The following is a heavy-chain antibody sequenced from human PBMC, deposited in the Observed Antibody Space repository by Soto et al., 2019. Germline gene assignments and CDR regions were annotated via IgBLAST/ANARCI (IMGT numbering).Heavy chain of an antibody. J-gene: IGHJ5*02. Sequence: GGSLRLSCAASGFTFSSYAMHWVRQAPGKGLEWVAVISYDGSNKYYADSVKGRFTISRDNSKNTLYLQMNSLRAEDTAVYYCARDTYTYYDFWSGYYAGFDPWGQRPLVTVSS. CDR2: ISYDGSNK. V-gene: IGHV3-30-3*01. CDR1: GFTFSSYA. CDR3: ARDTYTYYDFWSGYYAGFDP. D-gene: IGHD3-3*01.